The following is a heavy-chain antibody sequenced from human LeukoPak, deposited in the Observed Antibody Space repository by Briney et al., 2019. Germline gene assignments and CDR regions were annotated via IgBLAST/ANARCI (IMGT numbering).Heavy chain of an antibody. J-gene: IGHJ5*02. CDR1: GFTFSTYT. CDR3: ARDDYGGNYWFDP. D-gene: IGHD4-23*01. V-gene: IGHV3-20*01. Sequence: GGSLRLSCSAPGFTFSTYTMNWVRQAPGKGLEWVSGINWNGGSTGYADSVKGRFTISRDNAKNSLYLQMNSLRAEDTALYHCARDDYGGNYWFDPWGQGTLVTVSS. CDR2: INWNGGST.